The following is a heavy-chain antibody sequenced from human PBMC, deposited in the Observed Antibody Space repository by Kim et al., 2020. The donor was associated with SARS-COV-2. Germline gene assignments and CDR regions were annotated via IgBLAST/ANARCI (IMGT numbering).Heavy chain of an antibody. CDR3: ARTGYGGNTNWFDP. Sequence: SETLSLTCAVYGGSFSGYYWSWIRQPPGKGLEWIGEINHSGSTNYNPSLKSRVTISVDTSKNQFSLKLSSVTAADTAVYYCARTGYGGNTNWFDPWGQGTLVTVSS. V-gene: IGHV4-34*01. CDR2: INHSGST. D-gene: IGHD4-17*01. J-gene: IGHJ5*02. CDR1: GGSFSGYY.